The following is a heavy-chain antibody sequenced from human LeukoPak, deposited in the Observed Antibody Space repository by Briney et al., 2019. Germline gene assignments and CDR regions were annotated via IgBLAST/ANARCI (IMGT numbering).Heavy chain of an antibody. CDR3: ARGASVVAGNDNAFDI. CDR2: ISTSSSYI. J-gene: IGHJ3*02. D-gene: IGHD6-19*01. Sequence: GGSLRLSCAASGFTFSSYSMNWVRQAPGKGLEWVSSISTSSSYIYYADSVKSRFTISGDNAKKSLYLQMNSLRADDTAVYYCARGASVVAGNDNAFDIWGQGTMVTVSS. CDR1: GFTFSSYS. V-gene: IGHV3-21*01.